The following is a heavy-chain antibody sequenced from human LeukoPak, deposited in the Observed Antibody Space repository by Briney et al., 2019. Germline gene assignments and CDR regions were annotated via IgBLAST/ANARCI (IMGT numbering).Heavy chain of an antibody. CDR3: AKDMMAIVGGTTSAFDM. V-gene: IGHV3-9*01. CDR2: INWNSGSI. D-gene: IGHD1-26*01. Sequence: GGSLRLSCAASGFSFDDYAMHWVRQASGKGLEWVSGINWNSGSIDYAESVKGRFTISRDNAKNSLYLQMNSLRAEDTALYYCAKDMMAIVGGTTSAFDMWGQGTMVTVSS. J-gene: IGHJ3*02. CDR1: GFSFDDYA.